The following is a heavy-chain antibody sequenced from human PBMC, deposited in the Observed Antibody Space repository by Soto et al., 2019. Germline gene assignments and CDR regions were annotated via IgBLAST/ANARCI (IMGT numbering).Heavy chain of an antibody. CDR1: GFACSDYD. CDR2: ISSSGSTI. Sequence: AWRPLRLSWAASGFACSDYDVSWIRQAPGKGLEWVSYISSSGSTIYYADSVKGRFTISRDNAKNSLYLQMNSLRAEYTAVYYFATDYEGYNRCDPWGQGTLVTVSS. J-gene: IGHJ5*02. V-gene: IGHV3-11*01. CDR3: ATDYEGYNRCDP. D-gene: IGHD4-17*01.